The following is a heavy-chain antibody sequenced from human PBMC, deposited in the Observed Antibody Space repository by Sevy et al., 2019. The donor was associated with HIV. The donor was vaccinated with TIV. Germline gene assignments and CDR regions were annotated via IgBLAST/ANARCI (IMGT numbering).Heavy chain of an antibody. D-gene: IGHD1-7*01. CDR3: ARRNWNYVYWFDP. V-gene: IGHV4-34*01. CDR1: GGSFSGYY. Sequence: SETLSLTCAVYGGSFSGYYWSWIRQPPGKGLEWIGEINHSGSTNYNPSLKSRVTISVDTPKNQFSLKLSSVTAADTAVYYCARRNWNYVYWFDPWGQGTLVTVSS. J-gene: IGHJ5*02. CDR2: INHSGST.